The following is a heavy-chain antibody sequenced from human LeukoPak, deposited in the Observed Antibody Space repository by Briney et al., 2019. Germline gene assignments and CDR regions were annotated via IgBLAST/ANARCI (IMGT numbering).Heavy chain of an antibody. CDR2: ISGNGGNT. Sequence: GGSLRLSCAASGFTFSSFAMSWVRQAPGKGLEWVSGISGNGGNTYYADSVKGRCTISRDNSKNTLYLQMNSLRAEDTAVYYCAKEIPQQAPGSVDYWGQGTLVTVSS. CDR1: GFTFSSFA. CDR3: AKEIPQQAPGSVDY. J-gene: IGHJ4*02. D-gene: IGHD2-21*01. V-gene: IGHV3-23*01.